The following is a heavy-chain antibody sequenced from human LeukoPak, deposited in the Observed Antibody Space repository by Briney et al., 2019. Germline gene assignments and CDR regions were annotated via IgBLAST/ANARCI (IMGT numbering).Heavy chain of an antibody. D-gene: IGHD6-13*01. CDR3: AKGRSSWSAFDY. CDR1: GFTVSSND. CDR2: IYSGGST. J-gene: IGHJ4*02. V-gene: IGHV3-53*01. Sequence: GGSLRLSCASSGFTVSSNDMSWVRQAPGKGLEWVSIIYSGGSTYYADSVKGRFTISRDNSKNTLYLQMNSLRAEDTAVYYCAKGRSSWSAFDYWGQGTLVTVSS.